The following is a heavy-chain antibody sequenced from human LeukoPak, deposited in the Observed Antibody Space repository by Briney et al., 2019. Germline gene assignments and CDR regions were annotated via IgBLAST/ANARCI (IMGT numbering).Heavy chain of an antibody. CDR3: ARALNSGSYYSPEGY. CDR2: IRYDGSNK. J-gene: IGHJ4*02. D-gene: IGHD1-26*01. Sequence: GGSLRLSCAASGFTFSSYGMSWVRQAPGKGLEWVAFIRYDGSNKYYADSVKGRSTISRDNAKNSLYLQMNSLRAEDTAVYYCARALNSGSYYSPEGYWGQGTLVTVSS. CDR1: GFTFSSYG. V-gene: IGHV3-30*02.